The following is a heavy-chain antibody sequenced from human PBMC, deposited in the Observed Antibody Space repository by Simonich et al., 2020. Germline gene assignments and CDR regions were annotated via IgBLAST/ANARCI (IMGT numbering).Heavy chain of an antibody. V-gene: IGHV1-2*02. CDR1: GYTFTGYY. CDR3: ARGALTGDYYYMDV. J-gene: IGHJ6*03. Sequence: QVQLVQSGAEVKKPGASVKVSCKASGYTFTGYYMHWVRQAPGQGLALMGWNNPNRGGTNHAQKFQGRVTMTRETSISTAYMELSRLRSDDTAVYYCARGALTGDYYYMDVWGKGTTVTVSS. CDR2: NNPNRGGT. D-gene: IGHD7-27*01.